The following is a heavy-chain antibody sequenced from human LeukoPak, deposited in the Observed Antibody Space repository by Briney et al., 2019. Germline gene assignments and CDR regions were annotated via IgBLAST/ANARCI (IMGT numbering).Heavy chain of an antibody. V-gene: IGHV4-34*01. D-gene: IGHD6-13*01. CDR2: INHSGST. J-gene: IGHJ1*01. CDR3: ARGRGSSWYWEYFQH. Sequence: SETLSLTCAVYGGSFSGYYWSWIRQPPGKGLEWIGEINHSGSTNYNPSLKSRVTISVDTSENQFSLKLSSVTAADTAVYYCARGRGSSWYWEYFQHWGQGTLVTVSS. CDR1: GGSFSGYY.